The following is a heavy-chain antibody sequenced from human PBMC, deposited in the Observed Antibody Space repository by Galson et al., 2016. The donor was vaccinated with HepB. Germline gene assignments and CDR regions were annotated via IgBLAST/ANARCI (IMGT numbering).Heavy chain of an antibody. CDR1: GFTFSSYW. V-gene: IGHV3-7*01. Sequence: SLRLSCAASGFTFSSYWMTWVRQAPGKGLEWVANINQDGRKTYYLDSVKGRFTIFRDNAKNSLSLQMNSLSAEDTAVYYCARDAYYGSGSPAAFWGQGTLVTVSS. CDR3: ARDAYYGSGSPAAF. D-gene: IGHD3-10*01. J-gene: IGHJ4*02. CDR2: INQDGRKT.